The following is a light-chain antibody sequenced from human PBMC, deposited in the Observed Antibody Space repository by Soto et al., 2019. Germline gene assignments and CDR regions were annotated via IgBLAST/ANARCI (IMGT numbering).Light chain of an antibody. Sequence: ENVLTQSPGTLSLSQGERATVSCRSSQSVSSSYLAWYQQRPGQAPRLLIYGASNRATGIPDRFSGSGSGTDFTLTISRLEPEDFALYYCQQRNNWPPITFGQGTRLEIK. CDR2: GAS. CDR1: QSVSSSY. J-gene: IGKJ5*01. V-gene: IGKV3D-20*02. CDR3: QQRNNWPPIT.